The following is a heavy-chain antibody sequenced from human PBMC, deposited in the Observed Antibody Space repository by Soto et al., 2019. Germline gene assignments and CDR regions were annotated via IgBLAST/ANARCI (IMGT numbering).Heavy chain of an antibody. D-gene: IGHD2-8*01. CDR2: ISGSVGST. CDR1: GFTFSSYG. J-gene: IGHJ4*02. V-gene: IGHV3-23*01. CDR3: AKDLYSGGDNTTGKGY. Sequence: PGGSLRLSCAASGFTFSSYGMSWFRQAPVKGLEWVSAISGSVGSTYYADSVKGRFTISRDNSKNTLYLQMNSLRAEDTAVYYCAKDLYSGGDNTTGKGYWGQGNLVTVSS.